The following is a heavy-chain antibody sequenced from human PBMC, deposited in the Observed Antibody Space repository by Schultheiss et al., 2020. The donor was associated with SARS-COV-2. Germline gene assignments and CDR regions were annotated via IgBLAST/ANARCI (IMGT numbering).Heavy chain of an antibody. CDR2: IYYSGST. Sequence: LRLSCTVSGGSISSGGYYWTWIRQHPGKGLEWIGYIYYSGSTYYNPSLKSRIIISVDTSKNQFSLKLSSVTAADTAVYYCARGRGSYGMDVWGQGTTVTVSS. CDR1: GGSISSGGYY. CDR3: ARGRGSYGMDV. J-gene: IGHJ6*02. D-gene: IGHD5-12*01. V-gene: IGHV4-31*03.